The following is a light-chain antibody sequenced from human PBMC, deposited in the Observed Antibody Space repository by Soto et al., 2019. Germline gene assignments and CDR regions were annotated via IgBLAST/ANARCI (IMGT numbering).Light chain of an antibody. Sequence: EIVLTQSPGTLSLSPGERATLSCRASQSVSSSYLAWYQQKPGQAPRLLIYGASSRATGIPDRFSGSGSGTDFNLTISRLEPEEFAVYYCQQYGSSPFTFGPGNKVDIK. CDR3: QQYGSSPFT. J-gene: IGKJ3*01. V-gene: IGKV3-20*01. CDR1: QSVSSSY. CDR2: GAS.